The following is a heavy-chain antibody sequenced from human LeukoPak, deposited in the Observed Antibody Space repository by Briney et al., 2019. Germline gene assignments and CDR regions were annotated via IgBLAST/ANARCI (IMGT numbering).Heavy chain of an antibody. CDR3: XXSHYDFWXXNSYYFDY. CDR2: IYYSGST. V-gene: IGHV4-31*03. CDR1: GGSISSGVYY. J-gene: IGHJ4*02. D-gene: IGHD3-3*01. Sequence: SETLSLTCTVSGGSISSGVYYWSWIRQHPGKGLEWIGYIYYSGSTYYNPSLKSRVTISVDTSKNQFSLKLSSVTAADTALYYXXXSHYDFWXXNSYYFDYWGQGTLVSVSS.